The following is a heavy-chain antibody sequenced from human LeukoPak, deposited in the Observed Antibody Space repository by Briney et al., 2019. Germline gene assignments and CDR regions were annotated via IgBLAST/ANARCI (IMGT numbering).Heavy chain of an antibody. CDR3: ARGTGTTGFCFFV. D-gene: IGHD1-7*01. CDR1: GFTFSSYE. CDR2: ISSSGSTI. V-gene: IGHV3-48*03. J-gene: IGHJ4*02. Sequence: GGSLRLSCAASGFTFSSYEMNWVRQAPGKGLEWVSYISSSGSTIYYADSVKGRFTISRDNAKNSLYLQMNSLRAEDMAVYYCARGTGTTGFCFFVWGQGTLVTVSS.